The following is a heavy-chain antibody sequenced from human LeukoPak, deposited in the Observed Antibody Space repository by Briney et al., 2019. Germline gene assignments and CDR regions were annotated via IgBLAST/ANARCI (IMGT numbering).Heavy chain of an antibody. Sequence: PGGSLRLSCAASGFTFSDYYTSWIRQAPGKWLEWVSYISSSGSTIYYADSVKGRFTISRDNAKNSLYLQMNSLRAEDTAVYYCARDRGGPYYYYMDVWDKGTTVTVSS. D-gene: IGHD3-10*01. V-gene: IGHV3-11*04. CDR3: ARDRGGPYYYYMDV. J-gene: IGHJ6*03. CDR2: ISSSGSTI. CDR1: GFTFSDYY.